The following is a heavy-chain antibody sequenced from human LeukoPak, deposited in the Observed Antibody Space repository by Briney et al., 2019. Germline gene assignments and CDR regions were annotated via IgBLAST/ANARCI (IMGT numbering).Heavy chain of an antibody. CDR3: VKARMPHCGTDCLES. CDR2: IRGSGGGT. J-gene: IGHJ4*02. CDR1: GFTFSNYG. D-gene: IGHD2-21*02. Sequence: GGSLSLSCAASGFTFSNYGMRWVRQAPGKGVERGSVIRGSGGGTYYADSVKGRFTISRDNSKNTVYLQMNSLRAEDTAVYYCVKARMPHCGTDCLESWGQGTLVTVSS. V-gene: IGHV3-23*01.